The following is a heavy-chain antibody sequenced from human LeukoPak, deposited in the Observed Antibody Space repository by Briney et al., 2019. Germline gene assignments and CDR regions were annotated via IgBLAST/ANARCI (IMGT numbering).Heavy chain of an antibody. CDR3: TKAVAVAGLFDY. J-gene: IGHJ4*02. CDR1: GFTFSNYA. V-gene: IGHV3-30*04. Sequence: PGGSLRLSCATSGFTFSNYAMHWVRQAPGKGLEWVAVISNDGTNKNYADSVKGRFTIFRDNSKNTLYLQMNSLRAEDTAVYYCTKAVAVAGLFDYWGQGTLVTVSS. CDR2: ISNDGTNK. D-gene: IGHD6-19*01.